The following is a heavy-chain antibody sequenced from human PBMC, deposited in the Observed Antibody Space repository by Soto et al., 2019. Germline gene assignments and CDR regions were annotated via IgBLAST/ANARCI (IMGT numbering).Heavy chain of an antibody. CDR1: GFTFSSYA. V-gene: IGHV3-30-3*01. CDR3: ARERKAWGIFCVVPGWFDP. Sequence: QVQLVESGGGLVQPGRSLRLSCAASGFTFSSYAMNWVRQAPGKGLEWVAVIANDGSKKYYADSVKGRCTISRDNSKKTLYLHMNSLRAEAAVVYYCARERKAWGIFCVVPGWFDPWGQGTLVTVSS. D-gene: IGHD3-16*01. CDR2: IANDGSKK. J-gene: IGHJ5*02.